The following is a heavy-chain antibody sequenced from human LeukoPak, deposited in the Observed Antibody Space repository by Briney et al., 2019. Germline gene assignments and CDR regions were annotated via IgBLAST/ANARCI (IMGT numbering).Heavy chain of an antibody. CDR3: ARVGYGGNLAFDV. CDR1: GGSISSYY. D-gene: IGHD4-23*01. J-gene: IGHJ3*01. V-gene: IGHV4-4*07. Sequence: PSETLSLTCTVSGGSISSYYWNWIRQPAGKGLEWIGHIYSSGSTNYNPSLKSRVTMSVDTSKNQVSLKLSSVTAADTAVYYCARVGYGGNLAFDVWGQGTMVTVSS. CDR2: IYSSGST.